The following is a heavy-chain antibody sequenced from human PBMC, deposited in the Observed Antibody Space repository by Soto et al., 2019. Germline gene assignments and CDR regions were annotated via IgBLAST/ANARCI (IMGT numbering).Heavy chain of an antibody. D-gene: IGHD5-18*01. Sequence: QVQLVESGGGVVQPGKSLRVSCAASGFTFSTYGMHWVRQARGKRLEWVAVIWYDGSNKYHGDSLKGRFTISRDNSKNTLYLQINNLRAEDTAVYYCGRDGALGDTAVVDSWGQGTLFTVSS. CDR3: GRDGALGDTAVVDS. J-gene: IGHJ4*02. CDR2: IWYDGSNK. CDR1: GFTFSTYG. V-gene: IGHV3-33*01.